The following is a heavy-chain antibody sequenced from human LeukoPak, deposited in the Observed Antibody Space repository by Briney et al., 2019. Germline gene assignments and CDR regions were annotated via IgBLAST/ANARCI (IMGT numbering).Heavy chain of an antibody. J-gene: IGHJ6*02. CDR1: GGTFSSYA. Sequence: GASVKVSCKASGGTFSSYAVSWVRQAPGQGLEWMGGIIPVFGAANYAQKFQGRVTLTADESTNTAYMDLSGLRSEDTAVYYCARTRSGCSTTNCYPYDMDVWGQGTTVTVSS. CDR3: ARTRSGCSTTNCYPYDMDV. V-gene: IGHV1-69*13. CDR2: IIPVFGAA. D-gene: IGHD2-2*01.